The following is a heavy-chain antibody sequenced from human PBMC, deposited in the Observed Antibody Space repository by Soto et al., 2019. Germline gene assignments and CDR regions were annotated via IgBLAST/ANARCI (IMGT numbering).Heavy chain of an antibody. CDR3: TVSTHDYSYGMDV. CDR2: IKSKTDGGTT. CDR1: GFTFSNAW. J-gene: IGHJ6*02. V-gene: IGHV3-15*07. Sequence: PGGSLRLSCAASGFTFSNAWMNWVRQAPGKGLEWVGRIKSKTDGGTTDYAAPVKGRFTISRDDSKNTLYLQMNSLKTEDTAVYYCTVSTHDYSYGMDVWGQGTTVTVSS.